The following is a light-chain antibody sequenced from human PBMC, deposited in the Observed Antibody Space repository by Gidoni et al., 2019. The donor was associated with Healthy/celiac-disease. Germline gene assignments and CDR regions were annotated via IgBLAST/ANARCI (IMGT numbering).Light chain of an antibody. Sequence: EIVLTQSPATLSLSPGERATISCRASQSVSSSLAWYQQKPGQAPRLLIYDASNSATGIPARFTGSGSRTNFTLIISGLETEDFAVYYCQQRSNFGPGTKVDIK. CDR3: QQRSN. V-gene: IGKV3-11*01. J-gene: IGKJ3*01. CDR1: QSVSSS. CDR2: DAS.